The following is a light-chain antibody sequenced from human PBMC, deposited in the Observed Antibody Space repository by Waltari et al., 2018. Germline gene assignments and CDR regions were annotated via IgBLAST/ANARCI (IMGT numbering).Light chain of an antibody. CDR2: GAS. J-gene: IGKJ4*01. V-gene: IGKV3-20*01. CDR3: QQYTASPLT. CDR1: QSVPSIY. Sequence: DIVLTQSPGTLSLSPGESATRSCRASQSVPSIYLAWYRHKPGQPPRLLLYGASTRATGIPDRISGSGSGTDFTLTISRLEPEDFAVYYCQQYTASPLTFGGGTKVEIK.